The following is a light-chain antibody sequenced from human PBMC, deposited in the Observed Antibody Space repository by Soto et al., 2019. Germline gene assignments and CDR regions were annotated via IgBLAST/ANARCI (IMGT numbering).Light chain of an antibody. J-gene: IGKJ4*01. Sequence: TVMTQSPATRSVSQGERATLSCRASKSVSSHLAWYQQKHGQTPSLLIYGASTRATGIPARFSGSGSGTEFTLTISSLQSEDFAVYYGQQYNNWPSLTFGGGNKVEIK. V-gene: IGKV3-15*01. CDR2: GAS. CDR1: KSVSSH. CDR3: QQYNNWPSLT.